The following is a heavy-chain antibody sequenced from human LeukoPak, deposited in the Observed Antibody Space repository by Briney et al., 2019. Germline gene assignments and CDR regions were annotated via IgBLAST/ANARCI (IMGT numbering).Heavy chain of an antibody. V-gene: IGHV4-34*01. CDR2: INHSGST. J-gene: IGHJ4*02. CDR1: GGSFSGYY. Sequence: SETLSLTCAVYGGSFSGYYWSWIRQPPGKGLEWIGEINHSGSTNYNPSLKSRFTISVDTSKNQFSLKLSSVTAADTAVYYCARRAPRAGRAFDYWGQGTLVTVSS. CDR3: ARRAPRAGRAFDY.